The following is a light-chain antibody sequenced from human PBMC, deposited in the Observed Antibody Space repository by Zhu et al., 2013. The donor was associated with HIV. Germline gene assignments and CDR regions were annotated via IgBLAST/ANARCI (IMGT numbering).Light chain of an antibody. V-gene: IGLV1-47*01. CDR2: RDD. J-gene: IGLJ3*02. CDR3: AAWDDSLNMV. CDR1: SSNIGTNY. Sequence: QSVLTQPPSASGPPGQRVTISCSGGSSNIGTNYVYWYQQLPGTAPKVLIYRDDQRPSGVPDRFSASKSGTSASLAISGLRSEDEADYYCAAWDDSLNMVFGGGTKVTVL.